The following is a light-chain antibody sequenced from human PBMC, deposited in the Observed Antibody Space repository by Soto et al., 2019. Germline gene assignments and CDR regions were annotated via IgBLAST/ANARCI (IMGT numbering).Light chain of an antibody. CDR2: GAS. CDR3: QQFNNWPRAT. J-gene: IGKJ4*01. CDR1: QNVGNN. V-gene: IGKV3-15*01. Sequence: EIVMPQSPATLSVSPGASAPLSCRASQNVGNNLVWYQQKPGQAPRLLIYGASTRAAGIPDRFSGSGSGTEFTLTISGLQSDDLAVYYCQQFNNWPRATVGGGTKVDIK.